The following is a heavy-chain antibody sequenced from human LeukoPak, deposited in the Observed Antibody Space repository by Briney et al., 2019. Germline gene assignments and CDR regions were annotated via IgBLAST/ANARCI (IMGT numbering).Heavy chain of an antibody. J-gene: IGHJ3*02. Sequence: PVGALRLSCAASGFSFSSYWMSWVRQAPGEGREWVANIKQDVIEKYYLDSVKGRFTISRDNAKNSLYLQINSLRAEDTAVYYCARDRGYDYVWGSYRYTGAFDICGQGTMAPVSS. CDR3: ARDRGYDYVWGSYRYTGAFDI. V-gene: IGHV3-7*01. D-gene: IGHD3-16*02. CDR1: GFSFSSYW. CDR2: IKQDVIEK.